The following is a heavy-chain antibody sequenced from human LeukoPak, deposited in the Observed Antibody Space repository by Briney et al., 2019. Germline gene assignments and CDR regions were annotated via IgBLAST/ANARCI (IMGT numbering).Heavy chain of an antibody. D-gene: IGHD6-13*01. CDR1: GFTFSSYA. CDR2: ISGGGGST. Sequence: PGGSLRLSCAASGFTFSSYAMNWVRQAPGKGLEWVSTISGGGGSTYYADSVKGRFTISRDNSKSTLYLQMNSLGAEDTAVYYCAKGGLVREPSDYWAQGTLVTVSS. J-gene: IGHJ4*02. CDR3: AKGGLVREPSDY. V-gene: IGHV3-23*01.